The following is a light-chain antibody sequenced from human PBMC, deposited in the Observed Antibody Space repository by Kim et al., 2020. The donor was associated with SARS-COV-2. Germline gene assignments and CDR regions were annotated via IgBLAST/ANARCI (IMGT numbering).Light chain of an antibody. CDR3: QQSYSIPYT. V-gene: IGKV1-39*01. CDR2: ATS. J-gene: IGKJ2*01. CDR1: QSISSY. Sequence: SASVGDRVTMTCRTSQSISSYLYWYQQIPGKARTTLISATSSLQSGVPSRFSGSGSGTDFTLTISSLQPEDFATYYCQQSYSIPYTFGQGTKLEI.